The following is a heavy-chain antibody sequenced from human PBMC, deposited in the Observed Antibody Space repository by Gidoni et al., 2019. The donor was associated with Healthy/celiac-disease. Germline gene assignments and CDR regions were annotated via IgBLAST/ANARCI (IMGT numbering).Heavy chain of an antibody. J-gene: IGHJ5*02. CDR1: GGSFSGYY. Sequence: QVQLQQWGAGLLKPSETLSLTCAVYGGSFSGYYWSWIRQPPGKGLEWIGEINHRGSTNYNPSLKSRVTISVDTSKNQFSLKLSSVTAADTAVYYCARGPKNIVVVPAAMDGFDPWGQGTLVTVSS. CDR2: INHRGST. CDR3: ARGPKNIVVVPAAMDGFDP. D-gene: IGHD2-2*01. V-gene: IGHV4-34*01.